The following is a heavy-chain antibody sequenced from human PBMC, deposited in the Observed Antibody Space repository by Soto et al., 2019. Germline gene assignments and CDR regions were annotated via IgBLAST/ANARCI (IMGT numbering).Heavy chain of an antibody. V-gene: IGHV3-21*01. J-gene: IGHJ6*03. CDR1: GFTFSSYS. Sequence: PGGSLRLSCAASGFTFSSYSMNWVRQAPGKGLEWVSSISSSSSYIYYADSVKGRFTISRDNAKNSLYLQMNSLRAEDTAVYYCARDTLAGWPYCYYYYMDVWGKGTTVTV. CDR3: ARDTLAGWPYCYYYYMDV. D-gene: IGHD6-19*01. CDR2: ISSSSSYI.